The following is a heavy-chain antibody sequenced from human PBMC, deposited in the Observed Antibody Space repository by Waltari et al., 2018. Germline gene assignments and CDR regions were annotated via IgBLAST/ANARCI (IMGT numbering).Heavy chain of an antibody. J-gene: IGHJ6*02. CDR1: GGSISSSSYY. CDR2: IYYSGDT. D-gene: IGHD3-16*01. CDR3: SRDWASRRPDYYSYGMDV. Sequence: QLQLQESGPGLVKPSETLSLTCTVSGGSISSSSYYGGWSRQPPGKGLEWIGSIYYSGDTSYNPPPRSLFTISVDTSKNQFSLQLISVTAAATAVYYCSRDWASRRPDYYSYGMDVWGQGTTVTVSS. V-gene: IGHV4-39*07.